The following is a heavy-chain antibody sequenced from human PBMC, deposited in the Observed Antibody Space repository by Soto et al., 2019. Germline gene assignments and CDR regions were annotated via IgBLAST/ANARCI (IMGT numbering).Heavy chain of an antibody. CDR1: GFSFSSHN. CDR3: ARSGDYRLDC. J-gene: IGHJ4*02. CDR2: ISSGGSSI. V-gene: IGHV3-48*01. D-gene: IGHD2-15*01. Sequence: EVQLVESGGGLVQPGGSLRLSCAASGFSFSSHNMNWVRQAPGKGLEWIAYISSGGSSIYYADSVKGRFTISRDNAKNSLYLQMDSLRAEDTALYYCARSGDYRLDCWGQGTLVTVSS.